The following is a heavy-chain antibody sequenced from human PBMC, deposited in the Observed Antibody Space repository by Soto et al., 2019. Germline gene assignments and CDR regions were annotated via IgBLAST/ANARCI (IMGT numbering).Heavy chain of an antibody. D-gene: IGHD1-20*01. CDR2: ISVSDAFI. J-gene: IGHJ4*02. Sequence: GGSLRLSCAASGFNVGAFAVNWVRQAPGKGLEWVSGISVSDAFIYYADSVRGRFSISRDASENILYLQMNSLRVDDTALYYCTRETVAGITGFDYWGPGTLFTVSS. CDR1: GFNVGAFA. CDR3: TRETVAGITGFDY. V-gene: IGHV3-23*01.